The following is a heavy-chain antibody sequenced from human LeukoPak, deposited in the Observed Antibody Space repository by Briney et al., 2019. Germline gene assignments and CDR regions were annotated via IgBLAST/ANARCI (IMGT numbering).Heavy chain of an antibody. CDR2: ISYSSSYI. CDR3: ARGHSSTYYLKY. V-gene: IGHV3-21*01. Sequence: PGGSLRLSCEASGSTFSSYTMNWVRQAPGKRLEWVSSISYSSSYIYYADSVKGRFTISRDNANNSLYLQMDSLRAEDTAVYYCARGHSSTYYLKYWGQGTLVTVSS. J-gene: IGHJ4*01. CDR1: GSTFSSYT. D-gene: IGHD3-22*01.